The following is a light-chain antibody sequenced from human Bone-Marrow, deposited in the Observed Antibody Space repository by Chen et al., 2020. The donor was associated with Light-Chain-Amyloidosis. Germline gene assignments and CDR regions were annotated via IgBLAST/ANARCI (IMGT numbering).Light chain of an antibody. CDR2: IDT. Sequence: SHELTQPSSVSVSPGQTAWITCSGDDLPTKYAYWYQQKPGQAPVLVIHIDTERPSGISERFSGSSSGTTATLTISGVQAEDEADYHCQSADSSGTYEVIFGGGTKLTVL. V-gene: IGLV3-25*03. CDR3: QSADSSGTYEVI. CDR1: DLPTKY. J-gene: IGLJ2*01.